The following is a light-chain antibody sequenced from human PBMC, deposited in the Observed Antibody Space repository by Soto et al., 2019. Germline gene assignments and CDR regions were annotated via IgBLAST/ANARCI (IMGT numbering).Light chain of an antibody. CDR2: EVS. J-gene: IGLJ2*01. CDR1: SSDVGGYNF. Sequence: QSALSQPPSASGSPGQSVTISCTGTSSDVGGYNFVSWYQQLPGKAPKLMIYEVSKRPSGVPDRFSSSKSGDTASLTVSGLQAEDEADYYCSSYAGFNVVFGGGTKVTVL. V-gene: IGLV2-8*01. CDR3: SSYAGFNVV.